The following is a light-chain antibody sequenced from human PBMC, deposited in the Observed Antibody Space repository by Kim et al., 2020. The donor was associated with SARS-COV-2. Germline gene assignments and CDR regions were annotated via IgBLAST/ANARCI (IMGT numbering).Light chain of an antibody. CDR2: DVS. Sequence: QSALTQSASVSGSPGQSITISCTGTSSDVGGYNYVSWYQQHPGKAPKLMIYDVSKRPSGVSNRFSGSKSGNTASLTISGLQAEDEADYYCSSYTSSSTRVFGGGTQLTVL. J-gene: IGLJ3*02. CDR3: SSYTSSSTRV. V-gene: IGLV2-14*01. CDR1: SSDVGGYNY.